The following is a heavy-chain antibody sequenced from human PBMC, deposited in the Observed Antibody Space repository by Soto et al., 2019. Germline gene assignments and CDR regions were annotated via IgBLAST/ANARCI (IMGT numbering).Heavy chain of an antibody. CDR1: GGSISSSSYY. Sequence: SETLSLTCTVSGGSISSSSYYWGWIRQPPGKGLEWIGSIYYSGSTYYNPSLKSRVTISLDTSKNQFSQKLSSVTAADTAVYYCASSSYYDSSGYYYGMDVWGQGTTVTVSS. CDR3: ASSSYYDSSGYYYGMDV. D-gene: IGHD3-22*01. J-gene: IGHJ6*02. V-gene: IGHV4-39*01. CDR2: IYYSGST.